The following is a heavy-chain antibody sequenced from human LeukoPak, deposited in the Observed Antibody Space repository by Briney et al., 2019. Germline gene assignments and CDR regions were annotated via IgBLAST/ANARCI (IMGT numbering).Heavy chain of an antibody. J-gene: IGHJ5*02. CDR3: ARSKAHLSTSWYGTWFDP. CDR2: MYHSGDT. V-gene: IGHV4-38-2*02. D-gene: IGHD2-2*01. Sequence: SETLSLTCTVSGYSVSSGYYWGWIRQPPGKGLEWIGSMYHSGDTYNNPSLKSRVTISVDTSKNQLSLKLSSVTAADTAVYYCARSKAHLSTSWYGTWFDPWGQGTLVTVSS. CDR1: GYSVSSGYY.